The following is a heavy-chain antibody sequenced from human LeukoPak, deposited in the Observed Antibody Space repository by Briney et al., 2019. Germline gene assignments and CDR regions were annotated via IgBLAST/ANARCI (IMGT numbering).Heavy chain of an antibody. D-gene: IGHD3-10*02. J-gene: IGHJ4*02. Sequence: SETLSLTCTVSGGSISSSSYYWGWIRQPPGKGLEWIGSIYYSGSTYYNPSLKSRVTISVDTSKNQFSLKLSSVTAADTAVYYCARHTVRAGPWVDYWGQGTLVTVSS. CDR3: ARHTVRAGPWVDY. CDR1: GGSISSSSYY. V-gene: IGHV4-39*01. CDR2: IYYSGST.